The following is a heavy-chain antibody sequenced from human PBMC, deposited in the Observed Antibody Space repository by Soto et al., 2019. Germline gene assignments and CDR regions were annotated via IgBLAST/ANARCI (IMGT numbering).Heavy chain of an antibody. CDR2: INWKSDI. CDR1: GFTFDDNA. CDR3: AISQDRGGRTTFIY. V-gene: IGHV3-9*01. D-gene: IGHD3-16*01. J-gene: IGHJ4*02. Sequence: GGSLRLSCAVSGFTFDDNAMHWVRQAPEKGLEWVSGINWKSDIGYADSVKGRFTISRDNAENSLYLQMNSLRAEDTALYYCAISQDRGGRTTFIYWGQGTQVTISS.